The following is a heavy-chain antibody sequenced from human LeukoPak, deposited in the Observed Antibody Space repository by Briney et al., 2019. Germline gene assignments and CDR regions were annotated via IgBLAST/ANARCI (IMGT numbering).Heavy chain of an antibody. CDR3: ARCEVGHDFWSLRGNYYYYGMDV. CDR1: GGTFSSYA. V-gene: IGHV1-69*13. J-gene: IGHJ6*02. Sequence: SVKVSCKASGGTFSSYAISWVRQAPGRGLEWMGGIIPIFGTANYAQKFQGRVTITADESTSTAYMELSSLRSEDTAAYYCARCEVGHDFWSLRGNYYYYGMDVWGQGTTVTVSS. D-gene: IGHD3-3*01. CDR2: IIPIFGTA.